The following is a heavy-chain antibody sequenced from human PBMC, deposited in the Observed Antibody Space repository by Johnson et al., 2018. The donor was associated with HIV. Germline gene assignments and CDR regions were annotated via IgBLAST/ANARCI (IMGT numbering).Heavy chain of an antibody. CDR3: ARAYSYGAFDI. D-gene: IGHD5-18*01. CDR1: GFTFDDYG. J-gene: IGHJ3*02. Sequence: QVQLVESGGGVVRPGGSLRLSCAASGFTFDDYGMNWVRQAPGKGLEWVAVISYGGNNKYYADSVKGRFTISRDNSKNTLYLQMNSLRAEDTAGYYCARAYSYGAFDIWGLGTKVTVSS. V-gene: IGHV3-30*03. CDR2: ISYGGNNK.